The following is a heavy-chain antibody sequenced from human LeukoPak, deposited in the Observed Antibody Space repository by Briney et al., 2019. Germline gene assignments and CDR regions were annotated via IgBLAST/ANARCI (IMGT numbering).Heavy chain of an antibody. Sequence: PGGSLRLSCAASGFTFSTYSMNWVRQAPGKGLEWVSSISGSSSYIYYADSVKGRFTISRDNAKNPLYLQMNSLGAEDTAVYYCARDGGAGSYYFDYWGQGTLVTVSS. J-gene: IGHJ4*02. CDR2: ISGSSSYI. CDR1: GFTFSTYS. V-gene: IGHV3-21*01. CDR3: ARDGGAGSYYFDY. D-gene: IGHD6-19*01.